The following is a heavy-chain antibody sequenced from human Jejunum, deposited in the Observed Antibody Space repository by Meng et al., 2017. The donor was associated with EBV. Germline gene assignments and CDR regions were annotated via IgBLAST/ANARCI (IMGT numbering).Heavy chain of an antibody. CDR3: ATSMSGYSYGYS. CDR2: IYYTGRT. J-gene: IGHJ5*02. D-gene: IGHD5-12*01. V-gene: IGHV4-4*02. Sequence: QESRPGLVQPSVPLPFPRAVSGASISSSHWWSWVRQAPGEGLEWIGEIYYTGRTNYNPSLKSRVSMSIDKSKNQFSLNLNSVTVADTAVYYCATSMSGYSYGYSWGQGTLVTVSS. CDR1: GASISSSHW.